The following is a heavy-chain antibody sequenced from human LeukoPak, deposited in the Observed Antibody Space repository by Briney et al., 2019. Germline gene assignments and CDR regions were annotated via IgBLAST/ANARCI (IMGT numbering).Heavy chain of an antibody. V-gene: IGHV3-43*01. Sequence: GGSLTLSRAASGFTFDDYTMHWVRQAPGKGLEWVSHISWDGGSTYYADSVKGRFTISRDNSKNSLYLQVNSLRPDDTALYYCAKGSAGAPYCFDYWGQGTLVTVSS. CDR2: ISWDGGST. CDR1: GFTFDDYT. CDR3: AKGSAGAPYCFDY. D-gene: IGHD1-26*01. J-gene: IGHJ4*02.